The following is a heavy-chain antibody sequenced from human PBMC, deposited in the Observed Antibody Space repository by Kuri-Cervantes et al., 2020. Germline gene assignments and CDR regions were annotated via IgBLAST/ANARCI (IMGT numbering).Heavy chain of an antibody. V-gene: IGHV4-59*12. D-gene: IGHD3-10*01. J-gene: IGHJ3*02. CDR2: IYYSGST. CDR3: ARDRAWYGSGSFFDI. CDR1: GGSISSYY. Sequence: SETLSLTCTVSGGSISSYYWSWIRQPPGKGLEWIGYIYYSGSTYYNPSLKSRVTISVDTSKNQFSLKLSSVTAADTAVYYCARDRAWYGSGSFFDIWGQGTMVTVSS.